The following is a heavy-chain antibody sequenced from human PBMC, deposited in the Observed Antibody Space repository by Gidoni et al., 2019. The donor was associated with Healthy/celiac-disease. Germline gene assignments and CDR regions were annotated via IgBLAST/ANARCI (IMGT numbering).Heavy chain of an antibody. CDR1: GGSISSYY. D-gene: IGHD5-12*01. Sequence: QVQLQASGPGLVKPSETLSLTCTVSGGSISSYYWSWIRQPPGKGLEWIGYIYYSGSTNYNPSLKSRVTISVDTSKNQFSLKLSSVTAADTAVYYCASGYGVIDYWGQGTLVTVSS. V-gene: IGHV4-59*08. CDR3: ASGYGVIDY. CDR2: IYYSGST. J-gene: IGHJ4*02.